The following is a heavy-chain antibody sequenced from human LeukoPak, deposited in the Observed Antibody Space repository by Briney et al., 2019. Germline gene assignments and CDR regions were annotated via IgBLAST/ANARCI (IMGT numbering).Heavy chain of an antibody. CDR2: ISGSGGST. D-gene: IGHD3-22*01. Sequence: PGGSLRLSCAASGFTFSSYAMSWVRQAPGKGLEWVSAISGSGGSTYYAASVKGRFTISRDNSKNTLYLQMNSLRAEDTAVYYCAKDRGDGVVVIIDYWGQGTLVTVSS. V-gene: IGHV3-23*01. CDR3: AKDRGDGVVVIIDY. CDR1: GFTFSSYA. J-gene: IGHJ4*02.